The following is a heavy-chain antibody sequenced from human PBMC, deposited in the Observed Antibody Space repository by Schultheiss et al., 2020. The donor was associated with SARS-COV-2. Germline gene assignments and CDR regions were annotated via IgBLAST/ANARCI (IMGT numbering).Heavy chain of an antibody. CDR1: GDTFSGYA. D-gene: IGHD6-19*01. CDR3: AKYRGWYARPPLLFDY. V-gene: IGHV1-69*10. CDR2: IIPVLARV. Sequence: SVKVSCKASGDTFSGYAISWVRQAPGQGLEWMGGIIPVLARVNYAQRFQGRVTITADKSTTTAYMELRSLRSDDTAVYYCAKYRGWYARPPLLFDYWGQGILVTVSS. J-gene: IGHJ4*02.